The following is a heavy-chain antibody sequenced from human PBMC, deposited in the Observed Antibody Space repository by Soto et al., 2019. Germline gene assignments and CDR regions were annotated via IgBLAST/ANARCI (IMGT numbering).Heavy chain of an antibody. J-gene: IGHJ5*02. CDR1: GFTFSSYA. Sequence: GSLRLSCAASGFTFSSYAMHWVRQAPGKGLEWVAVISYDGSNKYYADSVKGRFTISRDNSKNTLYLQMNSLRAEDTAVYYCARGVAPMVYAIRGAWFDPWGQGTLVTVSS. V-gene: IGHV3-30-3*01. CDR2: ISYDGSNK. D-gene: IGHD2-8*01. CDR3: ARGVAPMVYAIRGAWFDP.